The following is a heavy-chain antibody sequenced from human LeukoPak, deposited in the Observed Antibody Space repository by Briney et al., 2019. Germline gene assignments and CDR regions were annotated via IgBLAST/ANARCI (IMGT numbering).Heavy chain of an antibody. Sequence: GRSLRLSCAASGFTFSSYAMHWVRQAPGKGLEWVAVISYDGSNKYYADSVKGRFTISRDNSKNTLYLQMNSLRAEDTAVYYCARDASYGSGSFVTYWGQGTLVTVSP. CDR1: GFTFSSYA. CDR3: ARDASYGSGSFVTY. CDR2: ISYDGSNK. V-gene: IGHV3-30*04. D-gene: IGHD3-10*01. J-gene: IGHJ4*02.